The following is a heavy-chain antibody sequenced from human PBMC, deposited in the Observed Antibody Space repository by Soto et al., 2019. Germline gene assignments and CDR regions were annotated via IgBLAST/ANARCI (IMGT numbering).Heavy chain of an antibody. J-gene: IGHJ6*02. CDR2: IDPSASYT. CDR1: GYSFTSYW. Sequence: PGQSLKISCKGSGYSFTSYWISWVLQMTGKGLEWMGRIDPSASYTNYSPSFQGHVTISADKSISTAYLQWSRLKASDTAMYYCALWFGELSDSRYYYYGMDVWGQGTTVTVSS. D-gene: IGHD3-10*01. CDR3: ALWFGELSDSRYYYYGMDV. V-gene: IGHV5-10-1*01.